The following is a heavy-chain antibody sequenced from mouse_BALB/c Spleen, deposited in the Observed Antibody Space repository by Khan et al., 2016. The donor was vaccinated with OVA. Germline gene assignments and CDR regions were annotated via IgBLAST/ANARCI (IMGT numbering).Heavy chain of an antibody. J-gene: IGHJ3*01. V-gene: IGHV9-3-1*01. D-gene: IGHD2-1*01. CDR2: INTYTGEP. CDR3: TGSQGNFLFAY. CDR1: GYTLTDYG. Sequence: QIQLVQSGPELKKPGETVKISCKASGYTLTDYGLNWVKQAPGKDLKWMGWINTYTGEPTFADDFKGRFAFSLETSASTAYLQIINLKNEDTATYFCTGSQGNFLFAYWGQGTLVTVSA.